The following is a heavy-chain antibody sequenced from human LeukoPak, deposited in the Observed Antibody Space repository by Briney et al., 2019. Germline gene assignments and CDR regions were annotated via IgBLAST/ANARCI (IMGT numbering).Heavy chain of an antibody. Sequence: KPSETLSLTCTVSGGSISSYYWSWIRQPPGKGLEWIGYIYYSGSTNYNPSLKSRVTISVDTSKNQFSLKLSSVTAADTAAYYCARQVIAVANFDIWGQGTMVTVSS. CDR1: GGSISSYY. V-gene: IGHV4-59*08. D-gene: IGHD6-19*01. CDR3: ARQVIAVANFDI. J-gene: IGHJ3*02. CDR2: IYYSGST.